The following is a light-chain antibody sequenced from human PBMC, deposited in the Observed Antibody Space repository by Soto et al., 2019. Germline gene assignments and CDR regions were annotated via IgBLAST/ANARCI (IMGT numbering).Light chain of an antibody. Sequence: EIVFTQSPATLSLSPGERATLSCRSSQTVGSFLAWSQHKPGQAPRLLIYNTSKTANGIPARYSGSGFGTGSTPAISSPEPDDVALYYCEQRYNCPPLTVGGGTEVEMK. J-gene: IGKJ4*01. V-gene: IGKV3-11*01. CDR2: NTS. CDR3: EQRYNCPPLT. CDR1: QTVGSF.